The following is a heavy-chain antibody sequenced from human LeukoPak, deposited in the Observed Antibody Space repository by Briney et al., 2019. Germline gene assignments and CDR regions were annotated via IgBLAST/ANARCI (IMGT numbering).Heavy chain of an antibody. V-gene: IGHV5-51*01. D-gene: IGHD5-24*01. J-gene: IGHJ4*02. CDR3: ARRTATSDY. Sequence: GESLKISCEASEDTFNNYWIAWVRQVPGKGLEWVGIIFPGDSDTRYSPSFRGQVTISADKSISTAYLQWSSLKASDTAMYYYARRTATSDYWGQGTLVTVSS. CDR2: IFPGDSDT. CDR1: EDTFNNYW.